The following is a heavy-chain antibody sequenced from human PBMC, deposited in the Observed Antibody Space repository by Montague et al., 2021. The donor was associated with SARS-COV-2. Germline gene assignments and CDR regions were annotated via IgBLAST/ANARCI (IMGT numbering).Heavy chain of an antibody. V-gene: IGHV4-39*01. D-gene: IGHD1-26*01. CDR1: GGSISGSTYY. CDR2: IFHTGNT. CDR3: AIGGNHYFVY. Sequence: SETLSLTCTVSGGSISGSTYYWGWIRQAPGKGLEWIGSIFHTGNTFYNPSLGTRVIVSVETSKNQFSVQLNSVTAADTAVYYCAIGGNHYFVYWGQGTLVTVSS. J-gene: IGHJ4*02.